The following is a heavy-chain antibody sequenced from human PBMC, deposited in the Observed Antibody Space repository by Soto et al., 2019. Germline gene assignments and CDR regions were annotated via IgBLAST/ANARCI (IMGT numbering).Heavy chain of an antibody. Sequence: QLVQSGAEVKKPGASVRVSCKTSGPTFIAYYIHWVRQPPGQGLEWMGWIDPKSGGTTYEQKFLGRVTMTRGTSINTAYMDLNRLTSDDTAVYYCARVSVDVPEWGQGTLSTVSS. CDR3: ARVSVDVPE. V-gene: IGHV1-2*02. CDR2: IDPKSGGT. J-gene: IGHJ4*02. D-gene: IGHD5-12*01. CDR1: GPTFIAYY.